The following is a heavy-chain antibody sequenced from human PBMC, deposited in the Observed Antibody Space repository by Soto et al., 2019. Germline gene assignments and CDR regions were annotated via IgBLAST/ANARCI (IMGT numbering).Heavy chain of an antibody. J-gene: IGHJ5*02. CDR1: GFSLSTSGVG. Sequence: PPLVNPTQTLTLTCTFSGFSLSTSGVGVGWIRQPPGKALEWLALIYWNDDKRYSPSLKSRLTITKDTSKNQVVLTMTNMDPADTATYYCAHDRRIAAAGTDWFDPWGQGTLVTVSS. D-gene: IGHD6-13*01. CDR2: IYWNDDK. V-gene: IGHV2-5*01. CDR3: AHDRRIAAAGTDWFDP.